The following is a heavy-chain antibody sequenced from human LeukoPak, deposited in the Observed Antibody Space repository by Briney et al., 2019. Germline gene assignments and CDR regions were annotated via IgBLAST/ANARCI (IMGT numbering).Heavy chain of an antibody. CDR2: TYYRSKWYN. CDR3: ARGGQGDGYSADEAFDI. D-gene: IGHD5-24*01. J-gene: IGHJ3*02. V-gene: IGHV6-1*01. Sequence: SQTLSLTCALSGGSVSSNSAAWNWIRQSPSTGLEWLGRTYYRSKWYNDYAGSVKSRITINPDTSKNQFSLQVNSVTPEDTAVYYCARGGQGDGYSADEAFDIWGQGTMVTVSS. CDR1: GGSVSSNSAA.